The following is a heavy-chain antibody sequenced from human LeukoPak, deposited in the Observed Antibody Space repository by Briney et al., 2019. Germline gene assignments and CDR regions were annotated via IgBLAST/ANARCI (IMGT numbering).Heavy chain of an antibody. CDR2: IYYSGSN. Sequence: SETLSLTCTVSGGSISSYYWSWIRQPPGKGLEWIGYIYYSGSNNYNPSLKSRVTIPVDTSKNQFSLKMSSVTAADTAVYYCAREDGYNQGLLFDYWGQGTLVTVSS. V-gene: IGHV4-59*01. J-gene: IGHJ4*02. CDR1: GGSISSYY. D-gene: IGHD5-24*01. CDR3: AREDGYNQGLLFDY.